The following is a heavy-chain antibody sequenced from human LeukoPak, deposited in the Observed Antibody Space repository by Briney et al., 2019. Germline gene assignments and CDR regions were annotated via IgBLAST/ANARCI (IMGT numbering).Heavy chain of an antibody. CDR1: GNSISSYY. D-gene: IGHD1-26*01. Sequence: SETLSLTCSVSGNSISSYYWSWIRQPPGKGLEWIGYIYYSGSTNYNPSLKSRVTISVDTSKNQFSLKLSSVTAADTAVYYCARQRWELLPLYFDYWGQGTLVTVSS. CDR3: ARQRWELLPLYFDY. J-gene: IGHJ4*02. V-gene: IGHV4-59*08. CDR2: IYYSGST.